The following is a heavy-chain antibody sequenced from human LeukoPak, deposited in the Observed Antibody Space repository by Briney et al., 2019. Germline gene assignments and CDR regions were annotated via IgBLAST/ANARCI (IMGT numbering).Heavy chain of an antibody. J-gene: IGHJ4*02. V-gene: IGHV1-8*03. CDR3: ARGLGGDPSDY. CDR1: GYTFTSYD. D-gene: IGHD2-21*02. Sequence: GASVTVSCKASGYTFTSYDINWMRQATRQGLEWMGWMKPNSGNTGYAQKFQGRVTITRNTSISTAYMELSSLRSEDTAVYYCARGLGGDPSDYWGQGTLVTVSS. CDR2: MKPNSGNT.